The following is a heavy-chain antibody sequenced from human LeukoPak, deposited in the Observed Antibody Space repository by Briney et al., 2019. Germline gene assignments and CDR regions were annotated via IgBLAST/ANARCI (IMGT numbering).Heavy chain of an antibody. CDR3: AGDPYSGSYGDSYYYYMDV. D-gene: IGHD1-26*01. Sequence: PGGSLRLSCAASGFTFSSYNMNWVRQAPGKGLEWVSSITSTGSYTFYADSVKGRFTISRDNAKNSLYLQMNSLRAEDTAIYYCAGDPYSGSYGDSYYYYMDVWGKGTTVTISS. CDR2: ITSTGSYT. J-gene: IGHJ6*03. V-gene: IGHV3-21*01. CDR1: GFTFSSYN.